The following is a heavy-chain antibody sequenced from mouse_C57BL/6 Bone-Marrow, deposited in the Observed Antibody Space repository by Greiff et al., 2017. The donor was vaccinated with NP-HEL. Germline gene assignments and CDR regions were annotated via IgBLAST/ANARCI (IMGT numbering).Heavy chain of an antibody. CDR2: INPGSGGT. Sequence: QVQLQQSGAELVRPGTSVKVSCKASGYAFTNYLIEWVKQRPGQGLEWIGVINPGSGGTNYNEKFKGKATLTADKSSSTAYMQLSSLTSEDSAVYFCARKGITTVVATRAMDYWGQGTSVTVSS. D-gene: IGHD1-1*01. CDR3: ARKGITTVVATRAMDY. V-gene: IGHV1-54*01. CDR1: GYAFTNYL. J-gene: IGHJ4*01.